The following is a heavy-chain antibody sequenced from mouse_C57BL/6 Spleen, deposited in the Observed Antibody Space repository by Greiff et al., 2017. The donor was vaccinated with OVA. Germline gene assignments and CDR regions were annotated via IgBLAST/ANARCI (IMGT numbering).Heavy chain of an antibody. J-gene: IGHJ4*01. CDR2: IDPSDSYT. CDR1: GYTFTSYW. CDR3: ARGGDNGNFYYAMGD. Sequence: QVQLQQPGAELVRPGTSVKLSCKASGYTFTSYWMSWVKQRPGQGLEWIGGIDPSDSYTNYNQKFKGKATLTVDTSSSTAYMQLESLTSEDSAVYYCARGGDNGNFYYAMGDWGQGTSVTGSS. V-gene: IGHV1-59*01. D-gene: IGHD2-1*01.